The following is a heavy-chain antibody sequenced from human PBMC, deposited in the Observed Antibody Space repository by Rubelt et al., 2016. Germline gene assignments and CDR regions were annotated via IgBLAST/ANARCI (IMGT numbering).Heavy chain of an antibody. V-gene: IGHV3-23*01. CDR3: AKGGQQLVRHGRVDY. D-gene: IGHD6-13*01. J-gene: IGHJ4*02. CDR2: ISGSGGST. Sequence: GKGLEWVSAISGSGGSTYYADSVKGRFTISRDNSKNTLYLQMNSLRAEDTAVYYCAKGGQQLVRHGRVDYWGQGTLGTVAS.